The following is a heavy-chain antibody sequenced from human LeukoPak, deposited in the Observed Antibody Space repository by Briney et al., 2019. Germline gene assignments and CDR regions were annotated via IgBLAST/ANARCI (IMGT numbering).Heavy chain of an antibody. CDR2: IKSKADGGTT. CDR3: TGYTGYDAFDY. V-gene: IGHV3-15*05. Sequence: GGSLRLSCAASGFIFSNAWMSWVRQVPGKGLEWVGRIKSKADGGTTDYAAPAKGTFTISRDDSRNTLYLQMNSLKTEDTAVYYCTGYTGYDAFDYWGQGTLVTVSS. CDR1: GFIFSNAW. D-gene: IGHD5-12*01. J-gene: IGHJ4*02.